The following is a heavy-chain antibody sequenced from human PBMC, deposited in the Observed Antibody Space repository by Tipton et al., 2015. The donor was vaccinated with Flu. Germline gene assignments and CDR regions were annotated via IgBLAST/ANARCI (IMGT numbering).Heavy chain of an antibody. CDR3: VSDLRWSFDY. Sequence: SLRLSCAASGFSFSNYWMSWVRQAPGKGLEWVAKINEHGSDVSYVDSVKGRFTISRDNAKNSVHLQLNSLRLEDTAVHYCVSDLRWSFDYWGLGTLVTVSS. D-gene: IGHD4-23*01. J-gene: IGHJ4*02. CDR2: INEHGSDV. V-gene: IGHV3-7*01. CDR1: GFSFSNYW.